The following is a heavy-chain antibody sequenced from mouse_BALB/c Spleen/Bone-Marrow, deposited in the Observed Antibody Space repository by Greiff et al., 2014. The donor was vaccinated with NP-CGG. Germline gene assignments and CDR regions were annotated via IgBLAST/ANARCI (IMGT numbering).Heavy chain of an antibody. D-gene: IGHD2-12*01. CDR3: TRSELRRGGYALDY. J-gene: IGHJ4*01. CDR1: GYSFTSYW. CDR2: ISPSNGRS. Sequence: QVQLQQSRAELVKPGASVKLSCKASGYSFTSYWMHWVKQRPGQGLEWIGEISPSNGRSNYNEKFKSKATLTVDKSSSTAYMQLSGLTSEDSAVYYCTRSELRRGGYALDYWGLGTSVTVPS. V-gene: IGHV1S81*02.